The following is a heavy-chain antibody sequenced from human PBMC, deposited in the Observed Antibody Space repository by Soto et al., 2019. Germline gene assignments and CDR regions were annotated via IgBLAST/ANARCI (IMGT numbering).Heavy chain of an antibody. CDR1: GGSISSGDYY. D-gene: IGHD1-26*01. Sequence: SETLSLTCTVSGGSISSGDYYWSWIRQPPGKGLEWIGYIYYSGSTYYNPSLKSRVTISVDTSKNQFSLKLSSVTAADTAVYYCARVRYGGSYSGDDAFHIWGQGTMVTVSS. V-gene: IGHV4-30-4*01. J-gene: IGHJ3*02. CDR2: IYYSGST. CDR3: ARVRYGGSYSGDDAFHI.